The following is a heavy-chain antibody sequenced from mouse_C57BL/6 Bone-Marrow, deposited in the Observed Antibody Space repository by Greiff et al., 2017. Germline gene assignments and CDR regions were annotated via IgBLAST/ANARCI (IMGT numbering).Heavy chain of an antibody. Sequence: VQLQQSGAELVRPGASVTLSCKASGYTFTDYEMHWVKQTPVHGLEWIGAIDPETGGTAYNQKFKGKAILTADKSSSTAYMELRSLTSEDSAVYYCTKGGYDYDRGFAYWGQGTLVTVSA. D-gene: IGHD2-4*01. CDR1: GYTFTDYE. CDR2: IDPETGGT. V-gene: IGHV1-15*01. CDR3: TKGGYDYDRGFAY. J-gene: IGHJ3*01.